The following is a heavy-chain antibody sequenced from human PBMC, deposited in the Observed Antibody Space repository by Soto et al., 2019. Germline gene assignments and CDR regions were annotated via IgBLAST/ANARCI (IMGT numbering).Heavy chain of an antibody. CDR1: GYTFNSHG. V-gene: IGHV1-18*04. Sequence: ASVKVSCKASGYTFNSHGITWVRQAPGHGLEWMGWISTYNGNTNYAQKLQGRVSMTTDTSTSTAYMDLTSLRSDDTAVYYCARGVSTTWYEPIDYWGQGTLVTVSS. D-gene: IGHD6-13*01. CDR2: ISTYNGNT. J-gene: IGHJ4*02. CDR3: ARGVSTTWYEPIDY.